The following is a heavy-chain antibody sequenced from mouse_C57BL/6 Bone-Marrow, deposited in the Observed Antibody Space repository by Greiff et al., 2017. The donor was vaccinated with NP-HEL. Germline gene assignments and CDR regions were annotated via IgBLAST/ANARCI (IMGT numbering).Heavy chain of an antibody. CDR2: ISSGGSYT. CDR1: GFTFSSYG. CDR3: ARQAARYAMDY. D-gene: IGHD6-1*01. V-gene: IGHV5-6*01. J-gene: IGHJ4*01. Sequence: EVKLMESGGDLVKPGGSLKLSCAASGFTFSSYGMSWVRQTPDKRLEWVATISSGGSYTYYTDSVKGRFTISRDNAKNTLYLQMSSLKSEDTAMYYCARQAARYAMDYWGQGTSVTVSS.